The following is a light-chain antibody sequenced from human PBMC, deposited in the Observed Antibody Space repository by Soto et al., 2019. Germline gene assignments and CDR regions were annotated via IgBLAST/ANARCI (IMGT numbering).Light chain of an antibody. CDR2: GAS. V-gene: IGKV3-20*01. CDR1: QSINNRY. J-gene: IGKJ3*01. CDR3: QQFGSSPGFT. Sequence: EIVLTQSPGTLSLSPGERATLSCRASQSINNRYLAWYQQKPGQAPRLLIYGASSRATGIPDRFIGSGSGTAFTLTISRLEPEDFAVYYCQQFGSSPGFTSGPWTKVDIK.